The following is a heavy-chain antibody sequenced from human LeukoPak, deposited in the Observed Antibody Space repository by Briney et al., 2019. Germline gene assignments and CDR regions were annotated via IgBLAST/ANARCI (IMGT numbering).Heavy chain of an antibody. Sequence: PSQTLSLTCTVSGGSISSGDYYWSWIRQPPGTGLERIGYIYYSGSTYYNPSLKSRVTISVDTSKNQFSLKLSSVTAADTAVYYCASEISGSFRFDPWGQGTLVTVSS. V-gene: IGHV4-30-4*01. CDR2: IYYSGST. CDR1: GGSISSGDYY. D-gene: IGHD1-26*01. CDR3: ASEISGSFRFDP. J-gene: IGHJ5*02.